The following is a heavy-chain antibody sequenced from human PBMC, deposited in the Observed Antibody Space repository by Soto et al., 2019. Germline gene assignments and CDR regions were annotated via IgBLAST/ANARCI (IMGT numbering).Heavy chain of an antibody. J-gene: IGHJ4*02. D-gene: IGHD3-22*01. V-gene: IGHV4-31*03. CDR2: LYYSGVT. Sequence: QVRLQESGPGLVKPSQTLSLTCTVSGGSISSGGYYWSWIRQDPGKGLEWIGYLYYSGVTYYNPSLKSRVTISVDTSKNQFSLKLNSVTAADTAVYYCARVGRYYDSGVWGGYFEYWGQGTLVTVTS. CDR3: ARVGRYYDSGVWGGYFEY. CDR1: GGSISSGGYY.